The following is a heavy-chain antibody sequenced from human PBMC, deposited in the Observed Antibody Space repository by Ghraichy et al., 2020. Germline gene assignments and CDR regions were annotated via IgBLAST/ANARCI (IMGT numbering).Heavy chain of an antibody. CDR2: IIPIFGTA. D-gene: IGHD3-16*01. Sequence: SVKVSCKASGGTFSSYAISWVRQAPGQGLEWMGGIIPIFGTANYAQKFQGRVTITADESTSTAYMELSSLRSEDTAVYYCAREGGSYYYYYYMDVWGKGTTVTVSS. V-gene: IGHV1-69*13. J-gene: IGHJ6*03. CDR1: GGTFSSYA. CDR3: AREGGSYYYYYYMDV.